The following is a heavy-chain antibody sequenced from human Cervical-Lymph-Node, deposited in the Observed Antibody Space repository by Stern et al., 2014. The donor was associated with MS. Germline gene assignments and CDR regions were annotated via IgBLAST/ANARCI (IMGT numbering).Heavy chain of an antibody. CDR1: GGSISSGGYY. CDR2: IYYSGST. D-gene: IGHD3-3*01. V-gene: IGHV4-31*03. CDR3: ARVSYDFWSGYFPFDY. J-gene: IGHJ4*02. Sequence: QVQLQESGPGLVKPSQTLSLTCTVSGGSISSGGYYWSWIRQHPGKGLEWIGYIYYSGSTYYNASLKSRVTISVDTSKNQFSLKLSSVTAADTAVYYCARVSYDFWSGYFPFDYWGQGTLVTVSS.